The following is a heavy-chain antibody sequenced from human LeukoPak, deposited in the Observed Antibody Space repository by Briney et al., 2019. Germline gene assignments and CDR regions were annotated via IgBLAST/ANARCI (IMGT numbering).Heavy chain of an antibody. Sequence: SETLSLTCTVSGGSISNYFWSWIRQPPGKGLEWIGYFSYSGSTNYNPSLKSRVTISGDTSKNQFSLKVNSVTAADTAMYYCAGQNSGWYFYFDYWGQGTLVTVSS. CDR1: GGSISNYF. CDR2: FSYSGST. CDR3: AGQNSGWYFYFDY. J-gene: IGHJ4*02. V-gene: IGHV4-59*08. D-gene: IGHD6-19*01.